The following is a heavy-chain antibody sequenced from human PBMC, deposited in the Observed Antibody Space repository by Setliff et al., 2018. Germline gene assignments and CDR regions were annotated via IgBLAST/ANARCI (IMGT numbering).Heavy chain of an antibody. V-gene: IGHV1-3*01. CDR1: GYTFTNYA. CDR3: ARDKLWLMGYYYYYYMDV. D-gene: IGHD5-18*01. J-gene: IGHJ6*03. Sequence: ASVKVSCKASGYTFTNYAIHWVRQAPGQRLEWMGWINAGNGNTKYSQKFQGRVTITRGTSASTAYMELSSLRSEDTAVYYCARDKLWLMGYYYYYYMDVWGKGTTVTVSS. CDR2: INAGNGNT.